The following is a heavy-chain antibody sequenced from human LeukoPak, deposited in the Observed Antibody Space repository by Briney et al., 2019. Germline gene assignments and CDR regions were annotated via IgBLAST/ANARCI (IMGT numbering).Heavy chain of an antibody. CDR2: IKSKTDGETT. Sequence: GGSLTLSCVASGLTFSNAWMSWVRQAPWKGLEWVGRIKSKTDGETTDYAAPVKGRFTISRDDSNNTLYLQMNRLNIGDTAVYYCITDPGAWAPIWGQGTMVTVSS. V-gene: IGHV3-15*01. CDR1: GLTFSNAW. J-gene: IGHJ3*02. D-gene: IGHD1-26*01. CDR3: ITDPGAWAPI.